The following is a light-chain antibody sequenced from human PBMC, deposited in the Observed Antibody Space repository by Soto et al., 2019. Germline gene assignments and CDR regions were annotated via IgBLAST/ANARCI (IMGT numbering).Light chain of an antibody. J-gene: IGKJ2*01. CDR3: QQRSNWPGT. CDR2: DAS. V-gene: IGKV3-11*01. Sequence: PGERANLSCRASQSVGTDLVWYQHKPGQPPRLLIYDASTRASGIPVRFSGSGSETDFSLTVFNLEPDDFAVYYCQQRSNWPGTIGQGNKVEIK. CDR1: QSVGTD.